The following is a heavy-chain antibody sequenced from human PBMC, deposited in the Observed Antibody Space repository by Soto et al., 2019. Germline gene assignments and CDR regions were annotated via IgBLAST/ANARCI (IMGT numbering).Heavy chain of an antibody. V-gene: IGHV4-34*01. CDR3: ARGRFRSVAGRGPLGY. CDR2: INHSGST. D-gene: IGHD6-19*01. Sequence: QVQLQQWGAGLLKPSETLSLTCAVYGGSFSGYYWSWIRQPPGKGLEWIGEINHSGSTNYHPSLKSRVTISVDTSKNQFSLKLSSVTAADTAVYYCARGRFRSVAGRGPLGYWGQGTLVTVSS. CDR1: GGSFSGYY. J-gene: IGHJ4*02.